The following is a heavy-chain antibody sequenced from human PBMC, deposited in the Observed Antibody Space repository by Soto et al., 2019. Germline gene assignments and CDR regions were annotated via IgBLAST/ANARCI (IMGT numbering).Heavy chain of an antibody. CDR3: ASQHIVVVTALDY. CDR2: INPSGGST. J-gene: IGHJ4*02. D-gene: IGHD2-21*02. CDR1: GYTFTSYY. Sequence: ASVKVSCTASGYTFTSYYMHWVRQAPGQGLEWMGIINPSGGSTSYAQKFQGRVTMTRDTSTSTVYMELSSLRSEDTAVYYCASQHIVVVTALDYWGQGTLVTVSS. V-gene: IGHV1-46*01.